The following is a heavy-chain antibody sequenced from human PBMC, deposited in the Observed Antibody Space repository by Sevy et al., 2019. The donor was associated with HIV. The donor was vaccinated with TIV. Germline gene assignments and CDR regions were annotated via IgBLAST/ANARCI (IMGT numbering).Heavy chain of an antibody. Sequence: SETLSLTCTVSGGSISSYYWSWIRQPPGKGLEWIGYIYYSGSTNYNPSLKSRVTISVDTSKNQFSLKLSSVTAADTVVYYCARIDYYDSSGYFDYWGQGTLVTVSS. D-gene: IGHD3-22*01. CDR1: GGSISSYY. V-gene: IGHV4-59*01. J-gene: IGHJ4*02. CDR3: ARIDYYDSSGYFDY. CDR2: IYYSGST.